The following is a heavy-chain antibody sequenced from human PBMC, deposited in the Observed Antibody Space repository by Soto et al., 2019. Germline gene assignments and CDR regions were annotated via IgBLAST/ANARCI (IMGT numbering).Heavy chain of an antibody. D-gene: IGHD2-2*01. CDR2: IIPISGTA. Sequence: QVQLVQSGAEVKKPGSSVKVSCKASGGTFSSYAISWVRQAPGQGLEWMGGIIPISGTANYAQKFQGRVTIAPVRSTSTAYMELSSMISEDMLVYYCARSQGSSTSLEIYFYYYYGMDVWGQGTTVTVSS. V-gene: IGHV1-69*06. J-gene: IGHJ6*02. CDR3: ARSQGSSTSLEIYFYYYYGMDV. CDR1: GGTFSSYA.